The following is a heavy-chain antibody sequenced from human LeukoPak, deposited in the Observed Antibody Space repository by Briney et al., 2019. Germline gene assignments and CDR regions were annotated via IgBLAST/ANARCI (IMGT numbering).Heavy chain of an antibody. V-gene: IGHV3-21*01. CDR3: ARDKVNGAMTGSLFDS. CDR2: ISSSRSFI. CDR1: GFIFSTYS. Sequence: PGGSLRLSCAASGFIFSTYSMNWVRQAPGRGLEWVSSISSSRSFIYYADSVQGRFTISRDNAKNSLYLQMNSLTDEDTAVYYCARDKVNGAMTGSLFDSWGQGTLVTVSS. D-gene: IGHD4-17*01. J-gene: IGHJ4*02.